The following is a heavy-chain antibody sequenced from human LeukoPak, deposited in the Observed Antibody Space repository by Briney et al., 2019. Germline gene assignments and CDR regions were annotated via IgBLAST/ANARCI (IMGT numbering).Heavy chain of an antibody. CDR1: GGSISSGSYY. CDR3: ARDGRITIFGVVSGRTGFDP. V-gene: IGHV4-61*02. Sequence: PSETLSLTCTVSGGSISSGSYYWSWIRQPAGKGLEWIGRIYTSGSTNYNPSLKSRVTISVDTSKNQFSLKLSSVTAADTAVYYCARDGRITIFGVVSGRTGFDPWGQGTLVTVSS. J-gene: IGHJ5*02. CDR2: IYTSGST. D-gene: IGHD3-3*01.